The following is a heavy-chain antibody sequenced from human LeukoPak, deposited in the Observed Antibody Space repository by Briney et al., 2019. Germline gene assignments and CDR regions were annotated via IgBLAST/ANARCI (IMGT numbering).Heavy chain of an antibody. V-gene: IGHV1-69*01. D-gene: IGHD2-15*01. CDR2: IIPIFGTA. Sequence: GGSLRLSCAASGGTFSSYAISWVRQAPGQGLEWMGGIIPIFGTANYAQKFQGRVTITADESTSTAYMELSSLRSEDTAVYYCARSLGYCSGGSCYRPAYNWFDPWGQGTLVTVSS. J-gene: IGHJ5*02. CDR1: GGTFSSYA. CDR3: ARSLGYCSGGSCYRPAYNWFDP.